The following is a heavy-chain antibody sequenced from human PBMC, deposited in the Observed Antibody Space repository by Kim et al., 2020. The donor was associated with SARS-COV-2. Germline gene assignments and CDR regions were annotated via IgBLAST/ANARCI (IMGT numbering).Heavy chain of an antibody. V-gene: IGHV3-30*18. D-gene: IGHD6-6*01. J-gene: IGHJ4*02. CDR3: AKDRDRVSSFYFDY. CDR2: ISYDGSNK. Sequence: GGSLRLSCAASGFTFSSYGMHWVRQAPGKGLEWVAVISYDGSNKYYADSVKGRFTISRDNSKNTLYLQMNSLRAEDTAVYYCAKDRDRVSSFYFDYWGQGTLVTVSS. CDR1: GFTFSSYG.